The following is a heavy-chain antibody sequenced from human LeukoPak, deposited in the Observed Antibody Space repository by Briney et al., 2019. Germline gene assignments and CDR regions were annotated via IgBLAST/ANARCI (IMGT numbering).Heavy chain of an antibody. CDR2: MNPNGGNT. Sequence: GASVKVSCKASGYTFTSYDINWVRQATGQGLEWMGWMNPNGGNTGYAQKFQGRVTITRNTSISTAYMELSSLRSEDTAVYYCARARSSVSSDAFDIWGQGTMVTVSS. V-gene: IGHV1-8*03. CDR3: ARARSSVSSDAFDI. D-gene: IGHD3-22*01. J-gene: IGHJ3*02. CDR1: GYTFTSYD.